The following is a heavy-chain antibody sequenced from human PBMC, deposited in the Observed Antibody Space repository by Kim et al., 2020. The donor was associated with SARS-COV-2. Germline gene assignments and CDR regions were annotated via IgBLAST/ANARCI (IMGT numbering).Heavy chain of an antibody. D-gene: IGHD3-10*01. CDR3: ARGTWGGGGWGYGSGQYNRFDP. V-gene: IGHV1-46*03. J-gene: IGHJ5*02. Sequence: AAVKVSCKASGYTFTSSHIQWVRQAPGQGLEWMGIINPSGGSTTYAQELQGRVTMTRDTSTGTVYMELSSLRSEDTALYYCARGTWGGGGWGYGSGQYNRFDPWGQGTLVIVSS. CDR2: INPSGGST. CDR1: GYTFTSSH.